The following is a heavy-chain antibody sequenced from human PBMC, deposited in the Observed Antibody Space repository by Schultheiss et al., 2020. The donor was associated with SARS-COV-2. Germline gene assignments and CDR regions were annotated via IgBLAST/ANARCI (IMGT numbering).Heavy chain of an antibody. V-gene: IGHV3-23*01. D-gene: IGHD2-15*01. CDR1: GFAFSGSA. CDR3: ASRAATSPYYYYGMDV. Sequence: GGSLRLSCAASGFAFSGSAMSWVRQAPGKGLEWVSAISGSGGSTYYADSVKGRFTISRDNAKNSLYLQMNSLRAEDTAVYYCASRAATSPYYYYGMDVWGQGTTVTVSS. CDR2: ISGSGGST. J-gene: IGHJ6*02.